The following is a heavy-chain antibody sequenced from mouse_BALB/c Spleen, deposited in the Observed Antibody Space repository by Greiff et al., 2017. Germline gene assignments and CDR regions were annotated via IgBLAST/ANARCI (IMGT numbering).Heavy chain of an antibody. J-gene: IGHJ2*01. CDR1: GFTFSSFG. D-gene: IGHD1-1*01. CDR3: ARGYGPHYFDY. Sequence: EVKVVESGGGLVQPGGSRKLSCAASGFTFSSFGMHWVRQAPEKGLEWVAYISSGSSTIYYADTVKGRFTISRDNPKNTLFLQMTSLRSEDTAMYYCARGYGPHYFDYWGQGTTLTVSS. V-gene: IGHV5-17*02. CDR2: ISSGSSTI.